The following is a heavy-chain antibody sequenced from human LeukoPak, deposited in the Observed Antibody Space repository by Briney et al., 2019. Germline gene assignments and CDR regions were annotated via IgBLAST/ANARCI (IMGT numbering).Heavy chain of an antibody. D-gene: IGHD3-10*01. Sequence: ASVKVSRKASGGTFSSYAISWVRQAPGQGLEWMGRIIPIFGTANYAQKFQGRVTITTDESTSTAYMELSSLRSEDTAVYYCARVGLYGSGTLDYWGQGTLVTVS. J-gene: IGHJ4*02. CDR2: IIPIFGTA. CDR3: ARVGLYGSGTLDY. V-gene: IGHV1-69*05. CDR1: GGTFSSYA.